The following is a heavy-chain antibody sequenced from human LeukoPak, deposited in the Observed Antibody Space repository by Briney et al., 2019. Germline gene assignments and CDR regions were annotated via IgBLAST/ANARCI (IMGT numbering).Heavy chain of an antibody. V-gene: IGHV3-74*01. CDR2: INSDGSST. D-gene: IGHD3-22*01. CDR1: GFTFSGYW. Sequence: PGGSLRLSCAASGFTFSGYWMHWVRQAPGKGLVWVSRINSDGSSTSYADSVKGRFTISRDNAKNTLYLQMNSLRAEDTAVYYCARDPAIIMIVVGAGDYYDYWGQGTLVTVSS. CDR3: ARDPAIIMIVVGAGDYYDY. J-gene: IGHJ4*02.